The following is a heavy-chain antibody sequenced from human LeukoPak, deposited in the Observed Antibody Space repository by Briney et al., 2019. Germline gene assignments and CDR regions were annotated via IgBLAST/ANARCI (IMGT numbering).Heavy chain of an antibody. Sequence: ASVKVSCKASGGTFSSYAISWVRQAPGQGLEWMGWISAYNGNTNYAQKLQGRVTMTTDTSTSTAYMELRSLRSDDTAVYYCARIFSSWTYYFDYWGQGTLVTVSS. CDR2: ISAYNGNT. D-gene: IGHD6-13*01. V-gene: IGHV1-18*01. CDR3: ARIFSSWTYYFDY. J-gene: IGHJ4*02. CDR1: GGTFSSYA.